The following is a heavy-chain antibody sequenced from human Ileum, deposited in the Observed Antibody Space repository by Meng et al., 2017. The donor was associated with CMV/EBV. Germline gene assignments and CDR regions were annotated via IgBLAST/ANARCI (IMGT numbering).Heavy chain of an antibody. Sequence: QVQLVQSGAEVKNPGASVKVSCKPSGYTFIDYYIVWVRHAPGQRLEWMGRISPINGVTNYAQKFQGRVALTGDSSINTAYLELSGLTSDDTAIYYCARQIVLTSQTRDFWGQGTLVTVSS. CDR1: GYTFIDYY. V-gene: IGHV1-2*06. J-gene: IGHJ4*02. CDR2: ISPINGVT. D-gene: IGHD2/OR15-2a*01. CDR3: ARQIVLTSQTRDF.